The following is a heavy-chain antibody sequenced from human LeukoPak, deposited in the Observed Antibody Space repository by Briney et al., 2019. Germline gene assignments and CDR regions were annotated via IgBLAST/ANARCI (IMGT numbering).Heavy chain of an antibody. Sequence: GGSLRLSCAASGFTFSSYSMNWVREAPGKGLEWVSYISSSGSTIYYADSVKGRFTISRDNAKNSLYLQMNSLRAEDTAVYYCAKDRKGSQLSGYGYGRPYYYYGMDVWGQGTTVTVSS. V-gene: IGHV3-48*04. CDR1: GFTFSSYS. CDR3: AKDRKGSQLSGYGYGRPYYYYGMDV. D-gene: IGHD5-18*01. CDR2: ISSSGSTI. J-gene: IGHJ6*02.